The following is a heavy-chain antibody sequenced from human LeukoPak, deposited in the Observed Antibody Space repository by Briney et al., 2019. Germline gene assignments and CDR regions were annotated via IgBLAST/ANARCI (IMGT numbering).Heavy chain of an antibody. CDR2: ISSSSSYI. D-gene: IGHD6-13*01. Sequence: PGGSLRLSCAASGFTFSSYSMNWVRQAPGKGLEWVSSISSSSSYIYYADSVKGRFTISRDNAKNSLYLQMNSLRAEDTAVYYCARAMIVHSWSVFDYWGQGTLVTVSS. CDR1: GFTFSSYS. CDR3: ARAMIVHSWSVFDY. J-gene: IGHJ4*02. V-gene: IGHV3-21*01.